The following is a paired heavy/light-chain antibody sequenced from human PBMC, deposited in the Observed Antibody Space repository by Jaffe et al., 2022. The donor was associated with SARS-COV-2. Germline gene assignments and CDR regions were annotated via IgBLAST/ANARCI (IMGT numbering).Light chain of an antibody. CDR1: SSDVGGYNY. V-gene: IGLV2-8*01. CDR2: EVT. Sequence: QSALTQPPSASGSPGQSVIISCTGTSSDVGGYNYVSWYQQYPGKAPKLMIYEVTKRPSGVPDRFSGSKSGNTASLTVSGLQSEDEANYYCSSYAGSNKVVFGGGTKVTVL. J-gene: IGLJ2*01. CDR3: SSYAGSNKVV.
Heavy chain of an antibody. V-gene: IGHV3-53*01. J-gene: IGHJ3*02. CDR2: IYSGGST. CDR1: GFTVTRNF. Sequence: EVQLVESGGGLIQPGGSLRLSCAASGFTVTRNFMSWVRQAPGKGLEWVSVIYSGGSTYYADSVKGRFTVSRDNSKNTVYLQMNSLRAEDTAVYYCARDLDNSNHVDAFDIWGQGTMVTVSS. D-gene: IGHD4-4*01. CDR3: ARDLDNSNHVDAFDI.